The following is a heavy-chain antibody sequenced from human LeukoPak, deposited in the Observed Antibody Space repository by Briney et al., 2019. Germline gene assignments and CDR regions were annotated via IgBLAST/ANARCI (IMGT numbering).Heavy chain of an antibody. D-gene: IGHD1-26*01. CDR1: GYTFTGYY. V-gene: IGHV1-2*02. J-gene: IGHJ4*02. Sequence: ASVKVSCKASGYTFTGYYMHWVRQAPGQGLEWMGWINPNSGGTNYAQKFQGRVTMTRDTSISTAYMELSRLRSDDTAVYYCARDHKELSYFGYWGQGTLVTVSS. CDR3: ARDHKELSYFGY. CDR2: INPNSGGT.